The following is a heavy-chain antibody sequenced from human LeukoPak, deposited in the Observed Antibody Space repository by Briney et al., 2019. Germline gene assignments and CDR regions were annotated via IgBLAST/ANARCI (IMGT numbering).Heavy chain of an antibody. Sequence: PGGSLRLSCAASGFTFSSYSMNWVRQAPGKGLVWVSRINSNGSSTIHADSVKGRFTISRDNAKNTLYLQMNSLRAEDTAVYYCARGVYSSGWSSFDYWGQGTLVTVSS. CDR3: ARGVYSSGWSSFDY. J-gene: IGHJ4*02. CDR1: GFTFSSYS. CDR2: INSNGSST. D-gene: IGHD6-19*01. V-gene: IGHV3-74*01.